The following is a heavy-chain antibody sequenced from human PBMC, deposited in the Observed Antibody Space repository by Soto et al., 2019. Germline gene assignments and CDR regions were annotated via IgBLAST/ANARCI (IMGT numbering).Heavy chain of an antibody. D-gene: IGHD6-19*01. CDR1: GFSLSTSGVG. CDR3: AHTFSSGTFDY. Sequence: QITLKESGPTLVKHTQTLTLTCTCSGFSLSTSGVGVAWIRQPPGKALEWLALIYWDDDKRYSPSLKNRLTITKDTSTNQVVLTMTNMDPVYTSTYYCAHTFSSGTFDYWGQGTLVTGSS. CDR2: IYWDDDK. V-gene: IGHV2-5*02. J-gene: IGHJ4*03.